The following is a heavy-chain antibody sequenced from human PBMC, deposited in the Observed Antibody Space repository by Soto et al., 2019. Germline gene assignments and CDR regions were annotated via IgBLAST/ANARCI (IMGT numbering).Heavy chain of an antibody. J-gene: IGHJ4*02. CDR2: VNHSGST. CDR3: ARDKITGLFDY. Sequence: SETLSLTCGVYGGSFSGYYWSWIRQPPGKGLEWIGEVNHSGSTNYNPSLKSRVTISVDTSKNQFSLKLTSVTAADTAVYYCARDKITGLFDYWGQGTLVTV. V-gene: IGHV4-34*01. D-gene: IGHD2-8*02. CDR1: GGSFSGYY.